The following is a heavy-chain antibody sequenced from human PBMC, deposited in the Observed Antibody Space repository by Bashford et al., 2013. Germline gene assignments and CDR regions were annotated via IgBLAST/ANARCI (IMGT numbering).Heavy chain of an antibody. D-gene: IGHD3-16*01. J-gene: IGHJ4*02. Sequence: GSLRLSCAASGFRFDDYTMHWVRQAPGKGLEWVSLINWDGLSTYYADSVRGRFTISRDNRKHSLYLQMNSLSTDDTAFYFCAKDFRGISYGLIDYWGQGTLVTVSS. V-gene: IGHV3-43*01. CDR3: AKDFRGISYGLIDY. CDR1: GFRFDDYT. CDR2: INWDGLST.